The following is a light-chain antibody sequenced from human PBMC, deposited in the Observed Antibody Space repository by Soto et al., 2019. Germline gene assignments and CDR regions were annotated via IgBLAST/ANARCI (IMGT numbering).Light chain of an antibody. J-gene: IGKJ1*01. CDR3: QQYGTSPPT. CDR1: QSVSNNF. Sequence: EIVLTQSPGTLSLSPGERAALSCRASQSVSNNFLAWYQRKPGQAPRLLIYGATYRATDIPYRFSGSGSGTDCTLTITRMEPDDFAVYYCQQYGTSPPTFGQGTKVEVK. V-gene: IGKV3-20*01. CDR2: GAT.